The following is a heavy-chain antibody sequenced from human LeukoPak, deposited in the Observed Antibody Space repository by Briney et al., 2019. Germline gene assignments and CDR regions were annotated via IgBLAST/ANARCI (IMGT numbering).Heavy chain of an antibody. Sequence: PSVKVSCKASGGTFSSYAISWVRQARVQGSEWMGRIIPILGIANYAQKFQGRVTITADKSASTAYIELSSLRSEDTAVYYCARDRFPGPENWFDPWGQGTLVTVSS. CDR3: ARDRFPGPENWFDP. D-gene: IGHD3-3*01. V-gene: IGHV1-69*04. CDR2: IIPILGIA. CDR1: GGTFSSYA. J-gene: IGHJ5*02.